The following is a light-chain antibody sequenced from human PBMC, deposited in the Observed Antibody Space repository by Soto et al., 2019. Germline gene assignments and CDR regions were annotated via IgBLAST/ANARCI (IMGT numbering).Light chain of an antibody. J-gene: IGKJ3*01. CDR3: QQLNSFPIP. CDR2: GAS. Sequence: IPLTQSPSSLSASVGDRVTISCRASQGIANFLAWYQQKPGKAPKLLIYGASTLQCGVPSRFSGSGSGTDFTLTISSLQPEDFATYYCQQLNSFPIPFGPGTKVDIK. V-gene: IGKV1-9*01. CDR1: QGIANF.